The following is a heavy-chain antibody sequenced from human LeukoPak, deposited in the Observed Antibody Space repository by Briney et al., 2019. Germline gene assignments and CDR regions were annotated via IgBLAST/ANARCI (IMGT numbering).Heavy chain of an antibody. Sequence: GGSLRLSCAASGFTFSYIWMRWFRQTRGKGLVWVSCTNTDGSYSSYADSVKGRFTISRDNVRNTLYLQMSSLRAEDSAVYYCARDFDGPRASDYWGQGISVTVSS. CDR3: ARDFDGPRASDY. CDR1: GFTFSYIW. D-gene: IGHD4-17*01. V-gene: IGHV3-74*01. CDR2: TNTDGSYS. J-gene: IGHJ4*02.